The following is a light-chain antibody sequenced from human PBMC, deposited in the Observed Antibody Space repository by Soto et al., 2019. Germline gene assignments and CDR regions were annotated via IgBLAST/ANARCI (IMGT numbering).Light chain of an antibody. Sequence: EIVLTQSPATLSLSPGERATLSCRASQSVSSYLPWYQQKPGQAPSLLIYDASNMATGILARCSGSGSGTYSTLTIGSPETEDFGVYYCEQSSNWSRYTCGQETKMEIK. CDR2: DAS. J-gene: IGKJ2*01. CDR1: QSVSSY. CDR3: EQSSNWSRYT. V-gene: IGKV3-11*01.